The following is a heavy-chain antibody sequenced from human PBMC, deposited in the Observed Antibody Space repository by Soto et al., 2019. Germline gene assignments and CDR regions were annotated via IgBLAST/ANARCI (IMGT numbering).Heavy chain of an antibody. CDR3: AKDPDSSSWYRPGDY. D-gene: IGHD6-13*01. CDR2: ISGSGGST. Sequence: EVQLLESGGGLVQPGGSLRLSCAASGFTFSSYAMSWVRQAPGKGLEWVSAISGSGGSTYYADSVKGRFSISRDNSKNTLYLQMNSLRAEDTAVYYCAKDPDSSSWYRPGDYWGQGTLVTVSS. V-gene: IGHV3-23*01. J-gene: IGHJ4*02. CDR1: GFTFSSYA.